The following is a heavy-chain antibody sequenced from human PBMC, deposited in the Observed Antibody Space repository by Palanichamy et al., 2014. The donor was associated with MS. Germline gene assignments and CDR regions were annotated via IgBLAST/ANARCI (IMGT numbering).Heavy chain of an antibody. CDR1: GFTVSRNY. J-gene: IGHJ4*02. Sequence: EVQLVESGGGLVQPGGSLRLSCAASGFTVSRNYMSWVRQAPGKGLEWVSVIYSGGSTYYADSVKGRFTISRRDSKNTIYLQMNSLRPDDTAVYYCARDLGWNSSEGGNWGQGTLVTVSS. D-gene: IGHD6-19*01. CDR3: ARDLGWNSSEGGN. CDR2: IYSGGST. V-gene: IGHV3-53*04.